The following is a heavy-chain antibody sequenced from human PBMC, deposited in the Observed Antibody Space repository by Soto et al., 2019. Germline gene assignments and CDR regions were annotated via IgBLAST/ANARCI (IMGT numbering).Heavy chain of an antibody. CDR2: ISYDGSNK. CDR3: ARDVSSSWYFDY. J-gene: IGHJ4*02. D-gene: IGHD6-13*01. V-gene: IGHV3-30-3*01. Sequence: SLRLSCAASGFTFSSYAMHWVRQAPGKGLEWVAVISYDGSNKYYADSVKGRFTISRDNSKNTLYLQMNSLRAEDAAVYYCARDVSSSWYFDYWGQGTLVTVSS. CDR1: GFTFSSYA.